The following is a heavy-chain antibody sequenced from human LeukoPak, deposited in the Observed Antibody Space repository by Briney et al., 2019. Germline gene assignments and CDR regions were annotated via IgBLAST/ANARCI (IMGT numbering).Heavy chain of an antibody. CDR3: ARVGADSLEGALNWFDP. D-gene: IGHD3-10*01. J-gene: IGHJ5*02. V-gene: IGHV4-39*07. CDR1: GGSISSSSYY. Sequence: PSETLSLTCTVSGGSISSSSYYWGWIRQPPGKGLEWIGSIYYSGSTYYNPSLKSRVTISVDTSKNQFSLKLSSVTAADTAVYYCARVGADSLEGALNWFDPWGQGTLVTVSS. CDR2: IYYSGST.